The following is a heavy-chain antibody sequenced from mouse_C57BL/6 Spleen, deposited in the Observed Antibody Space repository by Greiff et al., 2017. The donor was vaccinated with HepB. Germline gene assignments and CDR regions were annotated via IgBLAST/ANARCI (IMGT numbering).Heavy chain of an antibody. J-gene: IGHJ1*03. CDR2: IHPNSGST. Sequence: QVQLQQPGAELVKPGASVKLSCKASGYTFTSYWMHWVKQRPGQGLEWIGMIHPNSGSTNYNEKFKSKATLTVDKSSSTAYMQLSSLTSEDSAVYYCAREELVRYWYFDVWGTGTTVTVSS. CDR3: AREELVRYWYFDV. D-gene: IGHD1-1*01. CDR1: GYTFTSYW. V-gene: IGHV1-64*01.